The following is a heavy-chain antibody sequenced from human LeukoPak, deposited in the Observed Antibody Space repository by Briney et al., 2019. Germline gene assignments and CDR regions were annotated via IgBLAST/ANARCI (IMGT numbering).Heavy chain of an antibody. Sequence: GGSLRLSCGASGFTFSSHGMNWVRQAPGKGLEWVSGISPSGGITYYTDSVKGRFTIYRENSKTTVSLQMNSLRAEDTAVYYCARGLYGSGGYYNGFDYWGQGTLVTVSS. D-gene: IGHD3-10*01. CDR2: ISPSGGIT. CDR3: ARGLYGSGGYYNGFDY. V-gene: IGHV3-23*01. CDR1: GFTFSSHG. J-gene: IGHJ4*02.